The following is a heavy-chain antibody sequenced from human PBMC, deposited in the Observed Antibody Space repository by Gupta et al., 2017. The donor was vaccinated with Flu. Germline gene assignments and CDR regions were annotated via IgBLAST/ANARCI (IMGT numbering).Heavy chain of an antibody. V-gene: IGHV3-7*01. CDR3: ARNRGWEQFDY. D-gene: IGHD5-24*01. J-gene: IGHJ4*02. Sequence: EVQLVESGGGLVQPGGSLTLSCAASGFTFRDSWMNWVREARGKGLEWVANINQDGRTKNYGDSLKGRFTVSRDNAKNSLYLQMDSLRAEDTAVYFCARNRGWEQFDYWGQGTLVTVSS. CDR2: INQDGRTK. CDR1: GFTFRDSW.